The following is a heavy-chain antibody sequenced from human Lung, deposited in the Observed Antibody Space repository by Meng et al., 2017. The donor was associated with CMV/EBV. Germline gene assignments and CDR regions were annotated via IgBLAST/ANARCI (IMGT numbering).Heavy chain of an antibody. Sequence: QVQLVHAGSKLKSPWASVRVSCKASGYTFGSYGICWVRQAPGQGLVWMGWFVNYVDTYPAPKFQGRVTMTTDTHTNTAFMELRSLTSDDTAVYYCASGTPGRSYCDYWGQGTLVTVSS. CDR1: GYTFGSYG. D-gene: IGHD2-15*01. CDR2: FVNYVDT. CDR3: ASGTPGRSYCDY. J-gene: IGHJ4*02. V-gene: IGHV1-18*01.